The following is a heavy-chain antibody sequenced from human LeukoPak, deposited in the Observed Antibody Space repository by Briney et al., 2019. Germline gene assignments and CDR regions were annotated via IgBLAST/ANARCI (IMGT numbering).Heavy chain of an antibody. J-gene: IGHJ4*02. CDR1: GFTFSSYS. Sequence: GGSLRLSCAASGFTFSSYSMNWVRQAPGKGLEWVSSISSSSSYIYYADSVKGRFTISRDNAKNSLYLQMNSLRAEGTAVYYCARDHRGYYDSSGEFDYWGQGTLVTVSS. CDR2: ISSSSSYI. CDR3: ARDHRGYYDSSGEFDY. D-gene: IGHD3-22*01. V-gene: IGHV3-21*01.